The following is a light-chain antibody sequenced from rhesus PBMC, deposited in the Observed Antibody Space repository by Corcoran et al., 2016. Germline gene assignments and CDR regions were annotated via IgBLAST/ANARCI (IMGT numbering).Light chain of an antibody. J-gene: IGKJ4*01. V-gene: IGKV1-74*01. CDR1: ENVKNS. CDR2: KAS. CDR3: QHSYGIPLN. Sequence: DIQLTQSPSSLSASVGDTVIISCRTSENVKNSLHWYQQKPGKTPNLLIYKASTLRNGVPSRFSGNGSGTYFTLTISSLQPEDFASYFCQHSYGIPLNFGGGTKVEL.